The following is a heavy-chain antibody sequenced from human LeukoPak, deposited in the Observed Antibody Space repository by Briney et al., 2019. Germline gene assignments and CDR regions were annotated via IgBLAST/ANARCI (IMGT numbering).Heavy chain of an antibody. D-gene: IGHD3-3*01. Sequence: GGSLRLSCAASGFTFSSYEMHWVRQAPGKGLEWVSSISSSSSYIYYADSMKGRFTISRDNAKKSLYLQMNSLRAEDTAVYYCARGDPDISFGVAGEAFDIWGQGTMVTVSS. CDR2: ISSSSSYI. V-gene: IGHV3-21*01. CDR3: ARGDPDISFGVAGEAFDI. CDR1: GFTFSSYE. J-gene: IGHJ3*02.